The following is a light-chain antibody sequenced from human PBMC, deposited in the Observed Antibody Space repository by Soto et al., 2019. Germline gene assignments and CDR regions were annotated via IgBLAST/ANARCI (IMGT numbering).Light chain of an antibody. V-gene: IGKV1-5*01. CDR3: QQYDTYSYT. J-gene: IGKJ2*01. CDR1: QSINSW. CDR2: DAS. Sequence: DIQMTQSPSTLSASIGDRVTITCRASQSINSWLAWYQQKPGKAPKLLIYDASNLASGVPSRFSGSGSGTEFTLVISSLQPGDFATYYCQQYDTYSYTFGQGNKLEI.